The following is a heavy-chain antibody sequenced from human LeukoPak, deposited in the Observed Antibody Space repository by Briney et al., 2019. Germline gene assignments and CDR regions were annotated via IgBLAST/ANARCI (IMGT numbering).Heavy chain of an antibody. Sequence: PGRSLRLSCAASGFTFSSYGMHWVRQAPGKGLEWVAVISYDGSNKYYADSVKGRFTISRDNSKNTLYLQMNSLRAEDTAVYYCAKARRQQLVPIFDYWGQGTLVTVSS. J-gene: IGHJ4*02. CDR1: GFTFSSYG. CDR2: ISYDGSNK. V-gene: IGHV3-30*18. CDR3: AKARRQQLVPIFDY. D-gene: IGHD6-13*01.